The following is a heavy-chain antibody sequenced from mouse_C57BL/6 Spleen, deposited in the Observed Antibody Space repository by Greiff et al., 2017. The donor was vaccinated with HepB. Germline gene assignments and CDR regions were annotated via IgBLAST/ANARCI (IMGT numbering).Heavy chain of an antibody. J-gene: IGHJ4*01. V-gene: IGHV1-80*01. Sequence: VKLMESGAELVKPGASVKISCKASGYAFSSYWMNWVKQRPGQGLEWIGQIYPGDGDTNYNGKFKGKATLTADKSSSTAYMQLSSLTSEDSAVYFCARSGYSNYEDYAMDYWGQGTSVTVSS. D-gene: IGHD2-5*01. CDR1: GYAFSSYW. CDR3: ARSGYSNYEDYAMDY. CDR2: IYPGDGDT.